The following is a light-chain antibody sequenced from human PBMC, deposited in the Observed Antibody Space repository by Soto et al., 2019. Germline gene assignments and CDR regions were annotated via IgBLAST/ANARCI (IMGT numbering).Light chain of an antibody. J-gene: IGKJ1*01. V-gene: IGKV2-28*01. Sequence: VLTQSPLSLPVTPGEPASMSCRSSRSLVNADGASYLDWYVQKPGQSPQVLIYQASNRPSGGHDRFIGSGSGTDFTLTISGVEAADVGVYFCMQGLETPVTFGQGTMVEIK. CDR2: QAS. CDR1: RSLVNADGASY. CDR3: MQGLETPVT.